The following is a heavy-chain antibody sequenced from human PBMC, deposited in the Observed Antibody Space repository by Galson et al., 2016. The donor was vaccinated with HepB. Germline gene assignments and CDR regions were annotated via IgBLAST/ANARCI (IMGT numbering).Heavy chain of an antibody. V-gene: IGHV3-21*01. J-gene: IGHJ4*02. D-gene: IGHD1-1*01. CDR2: INSGSTYI. Sequence: LRLSCAASGFIFSSYTLNWVRQAPGKGLEWVSSINSGSTYIYYAGSVKGRFTISRDNAKNSLYLQMDSLRADGTAIYYCARVSGDVERLGGLDYWGQGTLVTVSS. CDR1: GFIFSSYT. CDR3: ARVSGDVERLGGLDY.